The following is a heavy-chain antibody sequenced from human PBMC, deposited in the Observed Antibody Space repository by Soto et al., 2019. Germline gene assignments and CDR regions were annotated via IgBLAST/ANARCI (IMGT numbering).Heavy chain of an antibody. Sequence: QVQLVESGGGVVQPGRSLRLSCAASGFTFSSYGMHWVRQAPGKGLEGVAVISYDGSNKYYADSVKGRFTISRDNSKNTLYLQMNSLRAEDTAVYYCAKGSYGRAKYYYYGMDVWGQGTTVTVSS. D-gene: IGHD1-1*01. V-gene: IGHV3-30*18. CDR3: AKGSYGRAKYYYYGMDV. CDR1: GFTFSSYG. J-gene: IGHJ6*02. CDR2: ISYDGSNK.